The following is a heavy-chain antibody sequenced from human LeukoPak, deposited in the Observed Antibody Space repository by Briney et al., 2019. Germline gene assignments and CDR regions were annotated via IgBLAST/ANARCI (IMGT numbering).Heavy chain of an antibody. J-gene: IGHJ5*02. CDR3: ARGGTRYSA. Sequence: PGGSLRLSCAASGFTLSSYWMSWVRQAPGKGLEWVANIKPDGSEKYFVDSVKGRFTISRDNAKNSLYLQMSSLRAEDTGVYYCARGGTRYSAWGQGTLVTVSS. D-gene: IGHD2-21*01. CDR1: GFTLSSYW. CDR2: IKPDGSEK. V-gene: IGHV3-7*04.